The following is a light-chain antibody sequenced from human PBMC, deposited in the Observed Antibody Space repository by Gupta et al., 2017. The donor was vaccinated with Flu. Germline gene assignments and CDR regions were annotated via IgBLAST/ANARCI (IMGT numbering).Light chain of an antibody. CDR1: QSISSN. J-gene: IGKJ1*01. V-gene: IGKV3-15*01. CDR2: GAR. Sequence: PATLSVFPGETATLACRVCQSISSNLDWYPHTAAKALRLLIYGARTGATGIPPRFRGSGSGTXFTLTIXSLQTEDFGIYYCQQYHNWPRTFGXGTKVEIK. CDR3: QQYHNWPRT.